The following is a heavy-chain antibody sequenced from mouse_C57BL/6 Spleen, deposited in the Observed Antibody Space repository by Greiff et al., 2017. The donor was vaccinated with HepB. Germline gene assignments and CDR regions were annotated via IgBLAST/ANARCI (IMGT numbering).Heavy chain of an antibody. J-gene: IGHJ4*01. V-gene: IGHV1-26*01. D-gene: IGHD2-4*01. CDR1: GYTFTDYY. CDR2: INPNNGGT. Sequence: EVQLQQSGPELVKPGASVKISCKASGYTFTDYYMNWVKQSHGKSLEWIGDINPNNGGTSYNQKFKGKATLTVDKSSSTAYMALRSLTSEDSAVYYCARSSYYDYGRSAMDYWGQGTSVTVSS. CDR3: ARSSYYDYGRSAMDY.